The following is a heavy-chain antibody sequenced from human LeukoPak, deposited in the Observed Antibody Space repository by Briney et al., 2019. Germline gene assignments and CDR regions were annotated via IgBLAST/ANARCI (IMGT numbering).Heavy chain of an antibody. CDR1: GGSISSNW. J-gene: IGHJ4*02. V-gene: IGHV4-4*02. D-gene: IGHD6-13*01. CDR3: ARRKSWGAAAALDY. Sequence: PSETLSLTRAVSGGSISSNWWSWVRQPPGKGLEWIGEIYHSGISNSNPSLRSRVTISIDTSKNQFSLNLSSVTAADTAVYYCARRKSWGAAAALDYWGQGTLVTVSS. CDR2: IYHSGIS.